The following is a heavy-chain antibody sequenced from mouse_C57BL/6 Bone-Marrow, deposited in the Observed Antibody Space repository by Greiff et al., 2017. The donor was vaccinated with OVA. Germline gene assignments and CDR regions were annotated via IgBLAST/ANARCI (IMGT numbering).Heavy chain of an antibody. V-gene: IGHV6-6*01. CDR3: AIYYYGGSFDY. CDR2: IRNKAKNNAT. D-gene: IGHD1-1*01. J-gene: IGHJ2*01. CDR1: GFTFSDAW. Sequence: EVKVEESGGGLVQPGGSMKLSCAASGFTFSDAWMDWVRQSPEKGLEWVAGIRNKAKNNATYYAESVKGRFTISRDDSKSNVYMQMNSLGAEDIGIYYCAIYYYGGSFDYWGQGTTLTVSA.